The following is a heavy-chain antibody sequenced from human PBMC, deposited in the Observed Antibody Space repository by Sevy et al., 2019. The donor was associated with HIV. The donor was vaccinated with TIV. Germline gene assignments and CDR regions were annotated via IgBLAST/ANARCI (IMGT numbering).Heavy chain of an antibody. V-gene: IGHV3-53*01. Sequence: GGSLRLSCAASGFTVSSNYMSWVRQAPGKGLEWVSVIYSGGSTYYADSVKGRFTISRDNSKNTLYLQMNSLRAEDTAVYYCARGGPMLRGVIIYYGMDVWGQGTTVTVSS. CDR1: GFTVSSNY. D-gene: IGHD3-10*01. CDR3: ARGGPMLRGVIIYYGMDV. J-gene: IGHJ6*02. CDR2: IYSGGST.